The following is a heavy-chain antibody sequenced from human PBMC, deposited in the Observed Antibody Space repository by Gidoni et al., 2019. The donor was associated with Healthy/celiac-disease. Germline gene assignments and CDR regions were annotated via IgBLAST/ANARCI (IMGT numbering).Heavy chain of an antibody. Sequence: QVQLVQSGAEVKKPGSSVKVSCKASGGTFSSYAISWVRQAPGQGLEWMGGIIPIFGTANYAQKFQGRVTITADKSTSTAYMELSSLRSEDTAVYYCARDGGKFDYYGSGSYYTLDYWGQGTLVTVSS. CDR1: GGTFSSYA. CDR2: IIPIFGTA. V-gene: IGHV1-69*06. D-gene: IGHD3-10*01. J-gene: IGHJ4*02. CDR3: ARDGGKFDYYGSGSYYTLDY.